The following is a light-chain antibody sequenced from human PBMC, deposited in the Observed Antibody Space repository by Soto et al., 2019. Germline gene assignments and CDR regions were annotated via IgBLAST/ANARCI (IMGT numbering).Light chain of an antibody. CDR1: QDIDDC. V-gene: IGKV1-33*01. J-gene: IGKJ4*01. Sequence: DIQMTQSPSSLSASVGDRVTITCQASQDIDDCLNWYQQKPGKAPKLLISDASNLETGVPSRFSGSGSSTDFTFSISSLQPEDFATYYCQQYGNLPLSFGGGTRVEIK. CDR3: QQYGNLPLS. CDR2: DAS.